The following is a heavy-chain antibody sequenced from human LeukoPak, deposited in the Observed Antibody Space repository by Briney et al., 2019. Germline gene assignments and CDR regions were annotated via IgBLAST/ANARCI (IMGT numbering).Heavy chain of an antibody. Sequence: PGRSLRLSCAASGFTFSRYAMHWVRQAPGKGLEWVALISYDGSKESYADSVKGRFTVSRDNSKNTLYLQMNSPRAEDTAVYYCAREGGYCSSTTCYFDSWGQGTLVTVSS. CDR1: GFTFSRYA. CDR2: ISYDGSKE. D-gene: IGHD2-2*01. J-gene: IGHJ4*02. V-gene: IGHV3-30-3*01. CDR3: AREGGYCSSTTCYFDS.